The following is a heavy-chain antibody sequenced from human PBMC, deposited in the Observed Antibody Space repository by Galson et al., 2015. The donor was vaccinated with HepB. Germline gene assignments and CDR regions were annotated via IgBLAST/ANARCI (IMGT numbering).Heavy chain of an antibody. CDR3: ARDGDYYDSSGYYFS. J-gene: IGHJ4*01. Sequence: SVKVSCKASGYTFTGYYMHWVRQAPGQGLEWMGWINPNSGGTNYAQKFQGRVTMTRDTSISTAYMELSRLRSDDTAVYYCARDGDYYDSSGYYFSWGHGTLVTVSS. CDR2: INPNSGGT. V-gene: IGHV1-2*02. CDR1: GYTFTGYY. D-gene: IGHD3-22*01.